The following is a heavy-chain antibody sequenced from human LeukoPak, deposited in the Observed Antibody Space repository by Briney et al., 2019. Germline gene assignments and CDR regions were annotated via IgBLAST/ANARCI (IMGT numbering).Heavy chain of an antibody. CDR1: GGSISSYY. Sequence: SETLSLACTVSGGSISSYYWSWIRQPPGKGLEWIGYIYYSGTTNYNPSLKSRVTISVDTSKNQFSLKLTSVTAADTAVYYCARRGGPVDYWGQGTLVTVSS. CDR2: IYYSGTT. D-gene: IGHD3-16*01. J-gene: IGHJ4*02. CDR3: ARRGGPVDY. V-gene: IGHV4-59*08.